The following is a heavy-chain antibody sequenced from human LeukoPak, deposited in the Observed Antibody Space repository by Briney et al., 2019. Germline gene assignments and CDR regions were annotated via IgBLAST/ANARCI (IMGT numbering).Heavy chain of an antibody. V-gene: IGHV1-69*13. J-gene: IGHJ6*03. CDR1: GGTFSSYA. CDR2: IIPIFGTA. D-gene: IGHD6-13*01. Sequence: ASVKVSCKASGGTFSSYAISWVRQAPGQGLEWMGGIIPIFGTANYAQKFQGRVTITADESTSTAYMELSSLRSEDTAVYYCARAGKSGIAAAGTSYYYYYMDVWGKGTTVTVSS. CDR3: ARAGKSGIAAAGTSYYYYYMDV.